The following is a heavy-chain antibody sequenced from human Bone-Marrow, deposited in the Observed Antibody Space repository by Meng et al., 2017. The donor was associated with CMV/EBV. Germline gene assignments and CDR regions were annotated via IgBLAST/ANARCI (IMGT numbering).Heavy chain of an antibody. CDR3: ARAGVAVAGNYYYGMDV. V-gene: IGHV3-30*04. CDR2: ISYDGSNK. D-gene: IGHD6-19*01. CDR1: GFTFSSYP. J-gene: IGHJ6*02. Sequence: GESLKISCAASGFTFSSYPMHWVRQAPGKGLEWVAVISYDGSNKYYADSVKGRFTISRDNSKNTLYLQMNSLRAEDTAVYYCARAGVAVAGNYYYGMDVWGQGTTVTVSS.